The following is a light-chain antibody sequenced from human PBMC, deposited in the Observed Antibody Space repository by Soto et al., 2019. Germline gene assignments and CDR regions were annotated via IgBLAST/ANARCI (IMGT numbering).Light chain of an antibody. CDR1: QSVSSSY. CDR2: GAS. Sequence: EIVLTQSPGTLSLSPGERATLSCRASQSVSSSYLAWYQQKPGQAPRPLIYGASSRATCIPVRFSGSGSGTDFSLTISRLEPEGFAVYYCLQYGSSPYTFGQVTKLEIK. J-gene: IGKJ2*01. V-gene: IGKV3-20*01. CDR3: LQYGSSPYT.